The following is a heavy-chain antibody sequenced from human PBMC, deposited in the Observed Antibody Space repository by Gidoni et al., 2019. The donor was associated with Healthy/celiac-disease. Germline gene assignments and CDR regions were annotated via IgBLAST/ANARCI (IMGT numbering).Heavy chain of an antibody. CDR1: GYTFPSYS. Sequence: QVQLVQSGAEVKKPGASVTLSSKASGYTFPSYSMHWVRQATGQGREWMGIINPSGGSTRYEQKFQGRVNMTRDTSTSTVYMELSSLRSEDTAVYYCARDREGQWLVQGGSLTFDYWGQGTLVTVSS. CDR2: INPSGGST. J-gene: IGHJ4*02. D-gene: IGHD6-19*01. V-gene: IGHV1-46*01. CDR3: ARDREGQWLVQGGSLTFDY.